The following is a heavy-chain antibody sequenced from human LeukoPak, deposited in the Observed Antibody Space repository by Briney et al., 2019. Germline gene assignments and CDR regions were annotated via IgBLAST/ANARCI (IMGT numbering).Heavy chain of an antibody. CDR1: GYTFTGYY. CDR2: INPNSGGT. D-gene: IGHD4-17*01. Sequence: GASVKVSCKASGYTFTGYYMHWVRQAPGQGLEWMGWINPNSGGTNCAQKFQGRVTMTRDTSISTAYMELSRLRSDDTAVYYCARGRMTTATHDAFDIWGQGTMVTVSS. J-gene: IGHJ3*02. V-gene: IGHV1-2*02. CDR3: ARGRMTTATHDAFDI.